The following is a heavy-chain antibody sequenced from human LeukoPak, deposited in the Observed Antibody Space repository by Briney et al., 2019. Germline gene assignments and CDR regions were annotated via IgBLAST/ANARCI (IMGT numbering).Heavy chain of an antibody. CDR2: IRYDGSSY. V-gene: IGHV3-30*02. Sequence: PGGSLRLSCEVSGIMFNTFGMHWVRQAPGKGLEWVTFIRYDGSSYFYADSVKGRFTISRDDSKDTVYAQMTSLRPEGTAVYYCAIGARSYSTCPLHIGEFWGQGTPVTVSS. CDR3: AIGARSYSTCPLHIGEF. D-gene: IGHD4-11*01. J-gene: IGHJ4*02. CDR1: GIMFNTFG.